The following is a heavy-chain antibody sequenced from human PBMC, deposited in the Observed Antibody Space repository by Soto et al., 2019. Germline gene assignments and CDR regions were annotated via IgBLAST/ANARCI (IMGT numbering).Heavy chain of an antibody. CDR3: ARGPIVATNYYYYYGMDV. CDR2: ISGGGSYI. J-gene: IGHJ6*02. CDR1: GFTFSDEN. Sequence: GGSLRLSCSASGFTFSDENMSWVRQVPGKGLEWVSGISGGGSYIYYADSVKGRFTISRDNAKNSLYLRMNSLRAEDTAVYYCARGPIVATNYYYYYGMDVWGQGTTVTVSS. V-gene: IGHV3-21*01. D-gene: IGHD5-12*01.